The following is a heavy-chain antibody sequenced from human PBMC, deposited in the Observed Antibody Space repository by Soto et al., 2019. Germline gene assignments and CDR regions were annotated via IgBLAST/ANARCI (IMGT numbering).Heavy chain of an antibody. CDR2: ISYDGSNK. V-gene: IGHV3-30*18. J-gene: IGHJ4*02. Sequence: QVQLVESGGGVVQPGRSLRLSCAASGFTFSSYGMHWVRQAPGKGLEWVAVISYDGSNKYYADSVKGRFTISRDNSKNTLYLQMNSLRAEDTAVYYCAKDIGRSGWYWYATLDYWGQGTLVTVSS. CDR3: AKDIGRSGWYWYATLDY. CDR1: GFTFSSYG. D-gene: IGHD6-13*01.